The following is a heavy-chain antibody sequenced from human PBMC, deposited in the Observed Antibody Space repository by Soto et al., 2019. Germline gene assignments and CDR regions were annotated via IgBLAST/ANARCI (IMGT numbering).Heavy chain of an antibody. CDR3: AKDGGTYYDVPFAFDL. D-gene: IGHD3-10*02. CDR2: ISADGDTK. CDR1: GFIFRTHA. V-gene: IGHV3-23*01. J-gene: IGHJ3*01. Sequence: EVQLLESGGGLVQPGGSLRLSCAASGFIFRTHAMSWVRQTPGKGLEWVSVISADGDTKYYSDSVKGRFTISRDNSKTTLSLHMTSLRAEDTALYYCAKDGGTYYDVPFAFDLWGQGTMVTVS.